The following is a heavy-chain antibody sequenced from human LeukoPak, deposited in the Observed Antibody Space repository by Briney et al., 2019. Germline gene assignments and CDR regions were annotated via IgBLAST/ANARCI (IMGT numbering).Heavy chain of an antibody. V-gene: IGHV4-34*01. CDR1: GGSFSGYY. CDR2: INHSGST. D-gene: IGHD3-10*01. J-gene: IGHJ4*02. Sequence: SETLSLTCAVYGGSFSGYYWSWIRRPPGKGLEWIGEINHSGSTNYNPSLKSRVTISVDTSKNQFSLKLSSVTAADTAVYYCARVQRYYGSGSYYFDYWGQGTLVTVSS. CDR3: ARVQRYYGSGSYYFDY.